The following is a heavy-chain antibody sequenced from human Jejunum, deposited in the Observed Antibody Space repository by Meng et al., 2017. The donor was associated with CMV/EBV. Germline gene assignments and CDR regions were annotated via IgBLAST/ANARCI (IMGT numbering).Heavy chain of an antibody. V-gene: IGHV3-23*01. D-gene: IGHD2-2*03. Sequence: SFALSWLRQAPGRGLEWVSTISGNGDRTYYGDSVKGRFIVSRVNSENTLYLQMNSLRAEDTAIYYCARTPDLGYCSHTSCSRIDYWGQGTLVTVSS. CDR1: SFA. CDR2: ISGNGDRT. J-gene: IGHJ4*02. CDR3: ARTPDLGYCSHTSCSRIDY.